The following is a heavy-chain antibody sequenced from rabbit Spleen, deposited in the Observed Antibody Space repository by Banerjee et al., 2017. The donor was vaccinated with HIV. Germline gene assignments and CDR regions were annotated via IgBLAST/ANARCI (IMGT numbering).Heavy chain of an antibody. CDR3: ARDVGSRDYIDGVFNL. V-gene: IGHV1S7*01. CDR2: IWPTTDTT. D-gene: IGHD8-1*01. CDR1: GFTISNYW. Sequence: QSLEESGGDLVKPGASLTLTCTASGFTISNYWMNWVRQAPGKGLEWIGIIWPTTDTTYYASWVNGRFTISSDNAQKTVDLQMNSLTAADTATYFCARDVGSRDYIDGVFNLWGPGTLVTVS. J-gene: IGHJ4*01.